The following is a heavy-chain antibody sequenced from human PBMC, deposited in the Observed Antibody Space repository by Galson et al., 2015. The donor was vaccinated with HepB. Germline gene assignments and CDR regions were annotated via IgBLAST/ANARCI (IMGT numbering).Heavy chain of an antibody. V-gene: IGHV3-72*01. CDR1: GFILSDHY. Sequence: SLRLSCAASGFILSDHYMDWVRQAPGKGLEWLGRNANTPNGHPTEYAASVRGRFTISRDASANSLYLKMNSLKTEDTAVYYCVRGTVNGYNPYYFDNWGLGILVTVSS. CDR3: VRGTVNGYNPYYFDN. CDR2: NANTPNGHPT. J-gene: IGHJ4*02. D-gene: IGHD5-24*01.